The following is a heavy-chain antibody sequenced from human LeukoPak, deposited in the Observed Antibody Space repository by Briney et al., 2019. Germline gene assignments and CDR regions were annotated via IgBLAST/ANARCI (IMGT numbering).Heavy chain of an antibody. D-gene: IGHD6-19*01. Sequence: SETLSLTCTVSGGSISSGSYYWSWIRQPAGKGLEWIGRIYTSGSTNYNPSLKSRVTISVDTSKNQFSLKLSSVTAADTAVYYCARDSGWGLDYWGQGTLVTVSS. CDR2: IYTSGST. CDR3: ARDSGWGLDY. CDR1: GGSISSGSYY. V-gene: IGHV4-61*02. J-gene: IGHJ4*02.